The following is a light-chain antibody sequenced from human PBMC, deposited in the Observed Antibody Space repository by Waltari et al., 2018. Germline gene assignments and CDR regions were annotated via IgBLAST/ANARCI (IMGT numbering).Light chain of an antibody. CDR1: QSVSRT. CDR2: DAS. V-gene: IGKV3-20*01. Sequence: EIVLTQSPGTLSLSPGEIATLACRASQSVSRTLAWYQQKPGQAPRLLIYDASSRATGTPDRFSGSGSGTDFSLTISRLEPEDFAVYYCQKYGSLPATFGQGTKVEIK. J-gene: IGKJ1*01. CDR3: QKYGSLPAT.